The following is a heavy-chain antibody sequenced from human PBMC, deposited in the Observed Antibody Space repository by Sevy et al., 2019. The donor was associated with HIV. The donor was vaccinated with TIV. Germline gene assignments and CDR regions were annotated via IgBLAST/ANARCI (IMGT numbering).Heavy chain of an antibody. D-gene: IGHD5-18*01. CDR3: ARHGNSYGPLDS. V-gene: IGHV4-39*01. CDR1: GGSISSGSYY. Sequence: SETLSLTCTVSGGSISSGSYYWGWIRQPPGKGLEWIGSSYYSGSIYYTPSLKSRVTISVDTSKNQFSLKLSSGTAADTAVFYCARHGNSYGPLDSWGQGTVVTVSS. J-gene: IGHJ4*02. CDR2: SYYSGSI.